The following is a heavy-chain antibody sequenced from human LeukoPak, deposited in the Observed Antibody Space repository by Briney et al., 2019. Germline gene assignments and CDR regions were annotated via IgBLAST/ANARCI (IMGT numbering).Heavy chain of an antibody. Sequence: SETLSLTCTVSGVSISSGGYYWGWIRQHPGKGLEWIGYIYYSGSTYYNPSLKSRFTISVDTSKNQFSLKLSSVTAADTAVYYCARDLNYYGSGELYDWGQGTLVTVSS. CDR1: GVSISSGGYY. CDR2: IYYSGST. D-gene: IGHD3-10*01. V-gene: IGHV4-31*03. J-gene: IGHJ4*02. CDR3: ARDLNYYGSGELYD.